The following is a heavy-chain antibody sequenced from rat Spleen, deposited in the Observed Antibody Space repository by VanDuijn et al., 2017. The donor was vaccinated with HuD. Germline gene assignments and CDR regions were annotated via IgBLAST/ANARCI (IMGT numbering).Heavy chain of an antibody. CDR3: AKDKGEYNNLFDY. V-gene: IGHV5-27*01. Sequence: EVQLVESGGGLVQPGRSLKLSCAASGFTFSNYYMAWVRQAPTKGLEWVAYISTAGGGDTYYRDSVRGRFTISRDNAKNTLYLQMDSLRSEDTATYYCAKDKGEYNNLFDYWGQGVMVTVSS. J-gene: IGHJ2*01. CDR2: ISTAGGGDT. CDR1: GFTFSNYY. D-gene: IGHD1-10*01.